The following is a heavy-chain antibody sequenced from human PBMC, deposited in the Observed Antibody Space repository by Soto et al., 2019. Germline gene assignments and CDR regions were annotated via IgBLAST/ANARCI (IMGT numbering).Heavy chain of an antibody. CDR1: GFTFSSYW. Sequence: GGSLRLSCAASGFTFSSYWMSWVRQPPGKRLEWVSVITTNGHTDYADSVKGRFTISRDNSKNTVYLQMNSLRAEDTAVYYCAKGLLNGRWYAADWGQGTLVTVSS. D-gene: IGHD6-13*01. CDR3: AKGLLNGRWYAAD. J-gene: IGHJ4*02. V-gene: IGHV3-23*01. CDR2: ITTNGHT.